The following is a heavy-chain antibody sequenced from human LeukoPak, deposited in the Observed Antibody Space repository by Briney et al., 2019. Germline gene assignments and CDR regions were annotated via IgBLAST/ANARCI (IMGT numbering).Heavy chain of an antibody. CDR1: GGSISTDNYY. V-gene: IGHV4-61*02. CDR3: ARGFLAGILDYFDY. Sequence: SETLSLTCTVSGGSISTDNYYWTWIRQPAGKGLEWIGRKYSSGSTNYNPSLRSRVTISVNTAKNQFSLKLSSVTAADTAVYYCARGFLAGILDYFDYWGQGALVTVSS. CDR2: KYSSGST. D-gene: IGHD3-3*01. J-gene: IGHJ4*02.